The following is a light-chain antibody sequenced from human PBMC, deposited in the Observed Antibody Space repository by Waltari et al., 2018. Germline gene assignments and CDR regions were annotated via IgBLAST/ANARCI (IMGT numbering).Light chain of an antibody. V-gene: IGKV3-15*01. CDR1: QSISSN. J-gene: IGKJ4*01. CDR2: GAS. Sequence: EIVMTQSPVTLSVSPGERATLSCMARQSISSNLAWYQQKPGQSPRLLIHGASTRATGIPARFSGSGSGTDFTLTISSLQSEDFAVYFCQQYNTWPTFGGGTKVEIK. CDR3: QQYNTWPT.